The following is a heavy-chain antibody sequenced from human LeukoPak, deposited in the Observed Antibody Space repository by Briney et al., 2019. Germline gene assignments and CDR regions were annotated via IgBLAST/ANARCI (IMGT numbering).Heavy chain of an antibody. V-gene: IGHV3-48*03. J-gene: IGHJ4*02. Sequence: GGSLRLSCAASGFTFSSYEMNWVRQAPGKVREWVSYISSSGSTIYYAGSVKGRFTISRDNAKNSLYLQMNSLRAEDTAVYYCARDVYGSGSYSPSGYFDYWGQGTLVTVSS. D-gene: IGHD3-10*01. CDR1: GFTFSSYE. CDR3: ARDVYGSGSYSPSGYFDY. CDR2: ISSSGSTI.